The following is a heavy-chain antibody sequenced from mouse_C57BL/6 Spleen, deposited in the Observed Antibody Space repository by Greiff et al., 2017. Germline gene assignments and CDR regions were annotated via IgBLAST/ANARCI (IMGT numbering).Heavy chain of an antibody. CDR3: ARSYGSSQGFAY. J-gene: IGHJ3*01. CDR1: GYTFTDYN. V-gene: IGHV1-22*01. D-gene: IGHD1-1*01. Sequence: VQLQQSGPELVKPGASVKMSCKASGYTFTDYNMHWVKQSHGKSLEWIGYINPNNGGTSYNQKFKGKATLTVNKSSSTAYMELRSLTSEDSAVYYCARSYGSSQGFAYWGQGTLVTVSA. CDR2: INPNNGGT.